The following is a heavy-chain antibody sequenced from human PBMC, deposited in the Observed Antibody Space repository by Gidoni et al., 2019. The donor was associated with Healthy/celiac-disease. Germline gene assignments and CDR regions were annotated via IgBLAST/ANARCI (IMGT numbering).Heavy chain of an antibody. V-gene: IGHV4-31*03. Sequence: QVQLQASGPGLVKPSQTLSLTCTVSGGSISRGGYYWSWIRQHPGKGLEWIGYIYYSGSTYYNPSLKSRVTISVDTSKNQFSLKLSSVTAADTAVYYCAREDAFGGDWGYFDYWGQGTLVTVSS. CDR2: IYYSGST. CDR3: AREDAFGGDWGYFDY. CDR1: GGSISRGGYY. D-gene: IGHD2-21*02. J-gene: IGHJ4*02.